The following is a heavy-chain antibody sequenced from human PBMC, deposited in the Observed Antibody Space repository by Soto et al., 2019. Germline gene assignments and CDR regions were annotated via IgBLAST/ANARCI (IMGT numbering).Heavy chain of an antibody. V-gene: IGHV5-51*01. CDR1: RYRVASYW. J-gene: IGHJ4*02. D-gene: IGHD6-13*01. CDR3: SIYSTRVDS. Sequence: GESLKISCPGHRYRVASYWIGWIRQMPGKGLERIGIIYPGDSDTSYSPSYQGQVTISAYKATSTAHLQWSSRKAWDTAMYYWSIYSTRVDSWRQGTLANVSS. CDR2: IYPGDSDT.